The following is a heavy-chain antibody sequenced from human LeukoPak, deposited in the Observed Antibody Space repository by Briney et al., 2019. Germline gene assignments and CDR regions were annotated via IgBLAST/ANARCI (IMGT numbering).Heavy chain of an antibody. CDR2: IHHSGST. J-gene: IGHJ4*02. Sequence: SAETLSLTCAVSGYSISRGSHWDWIRQPPGKGLEWIGSIHHSGSTYYNPSLKSRVTISVDTSKNQFSLKLSSVTAADTAVYYCARINWNPDYWGQGTLVTVSS. CDR3: ARINWNPDY. CDR1: GYSISRGSH. D-gene: IGHD1-1*01. V-gene: IGHV4-38-2*01.